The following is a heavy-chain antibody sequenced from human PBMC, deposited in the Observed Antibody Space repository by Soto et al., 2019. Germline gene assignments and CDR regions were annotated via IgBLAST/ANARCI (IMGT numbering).Heavy chain of an antibody. V-gene: IGHV3-23*01. J-gene: IGHJ6*03. CDR1: GFTFGSYA. Sequence: EVQLLESGGGLVQPGGSLRLSCVVSGFTFGSYAMSWVRQAPEKGPEWVAILGGNGFTTYYADSVTGRFTISGDKSKSTLFLQINSLRADDTGVYYCAKALRPSLNFFYYMDVWGRGTSVTVSS. CDR3: AKALRPSLNFFYYMDV. D-gene: IGHD2-2*01. CDR2: LGGNGFTT.